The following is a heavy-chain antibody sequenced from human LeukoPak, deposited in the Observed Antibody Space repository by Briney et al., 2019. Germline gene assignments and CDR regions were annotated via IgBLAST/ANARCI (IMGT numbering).Heavy chain of an antibody. CDR3: ARARTGSSS. V-gene: IGHV3-7*04. Sequence: GGSLRLSCAASGFNFSRYWVRCLREARGRALEWVAYIKQDGSEKYYVDSVRGRLTISRDNAKNSLYLQVNSLSGEDAAVYHCARARTGSSSWGQGTLVTVSS. CDR2: IKQDGSEK. D-gene: IGHD6-6*01. CDR1: GFNFSRYW. J-gene: IGHJ4*02.